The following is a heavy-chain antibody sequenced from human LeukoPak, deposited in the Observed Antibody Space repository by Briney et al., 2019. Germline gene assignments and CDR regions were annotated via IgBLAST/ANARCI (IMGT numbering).Heavy chain of an antibody. CDR1: GGTFSSYA. Sequence: GASVKVSCKASGGTFSSYAISWVRQAPGQGLEWMGRIIPILGIANYAQKFQGRVTITADKSTSTAYMELSSLRSEDTAVYYCARAGSSSWNGLSDYWGPGTLVTVSS. CDR3: ARAGSSSWNGLSDY. CDR2: IIPILGIA. D-gene: IGHD6-13*01. V-gene: IGHV1-69*04. J-gene: IGHJ4*02.